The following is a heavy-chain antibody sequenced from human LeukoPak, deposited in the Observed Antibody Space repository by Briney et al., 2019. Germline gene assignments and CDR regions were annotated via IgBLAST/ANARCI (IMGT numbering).Heavy chain of an antibody. D-gene: IGHD1/OR15-1a*01. CDR2: ISSNGGST. CDR3: VKDYNWNIFHY. J-gene: IGHJ4*02. Sequence: GGSLRLSCSASGFTFSSYAMHWVRQAPEKVLEYVSAISSNGGSTYYADSVKGRFTISRDNSKNTLYLQMSSLRAEDTAVYYCVKDYNWNIFHYWGQGTLVTVSS. V-gene: IGHV3-64D*09. CDR1: GFTFSSYA.